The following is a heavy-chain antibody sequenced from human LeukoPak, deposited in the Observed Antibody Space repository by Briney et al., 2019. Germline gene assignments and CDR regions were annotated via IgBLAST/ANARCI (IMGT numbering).Heavy chain of an antibody. V-gene: IGHV4-39*07. J-gene: IGHJ5*02. CDR1: GGSISTSSYH. CDR2: IYYSGST. Sequence: SETLSLTCTVSGGSISTSSYHWGWFRQPPGKALECIGTIYYSGSTYYNPSLKSRVTISVDTSKNQFSLKLSSVTAADTAVYYCARGLEWVSNWFDPWGQGTLVTVSS. D-gene: IGHD3-3*01. CDR3: ARGLEWVSNWFDP.